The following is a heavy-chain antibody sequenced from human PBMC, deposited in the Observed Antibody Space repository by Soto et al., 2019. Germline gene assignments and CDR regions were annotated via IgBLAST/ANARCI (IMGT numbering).Heavy chain of an antibody. D-gene: IGHD2-15*01. J-gene: IGHJ4*02. CDR2: INAGNGNT. Sequence: ASVEVSCKASGYTFTSYAMHWVRQAPGQRLEWMGWINAGNGNTKYSQKFQGRVTITRDTSASTAYMELSSLRSEDTAVYYCARDLSCSGGSCYYYFDYWGQGTLVTVSS. V-gene: IGHV1-3*01. CDR1: GYTFTSYA. CDR3: ARDLSCSGGSCYYYFDY.